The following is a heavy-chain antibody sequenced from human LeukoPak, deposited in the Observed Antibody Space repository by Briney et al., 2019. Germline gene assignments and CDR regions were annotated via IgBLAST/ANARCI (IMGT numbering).Heavy chain of an antibody. CDR3: AREYYGSGSPFDY. J-gene: IGHJ4*02. D-gene: IGHD3-10*01. CDR2: ISSSSSYI. CDR1: GFTFSSYS. V-gene: IGHV3-21*01. Sequence: PGGSLRLSCAASGFTFSSYSMNWVRQAPGKGLEWVSSISSSSSYIYYADSVKGRFTISRANAKNSLYLQMNSLRAEDTAVYYCAREYYGSGSPFDYWGQGTLVTVSS.